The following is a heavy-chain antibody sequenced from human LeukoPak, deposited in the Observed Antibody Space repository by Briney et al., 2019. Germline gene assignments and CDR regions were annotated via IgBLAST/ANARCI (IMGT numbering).Heavy chain of an antibody. D-gene: IGHD1-26*01. CDR2: IWYDGRNK. V-gene: IGHV3-33*01. CDR3: ARGREADP. J-gene: IGHJ5*02. CDR1: GFTFSSYG. Sequence: GGSLRLSCAASGFTFSSYGMHWVRQAPGKGLEWVAVIWYDGRNKFYADSLKGRFTISRDNSKNTLYLQMNSLRAEDTAVYYCARGREADPWGQGTLVTVSS.